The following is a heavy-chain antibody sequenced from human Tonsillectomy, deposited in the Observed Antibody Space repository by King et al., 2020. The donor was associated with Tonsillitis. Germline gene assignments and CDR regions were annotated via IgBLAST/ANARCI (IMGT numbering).Heavy chain of an antibody. D-gene: IGHD3-16*01. CDR2: VYPSGYT. CDR1: GGSVSNYY. J-gene: IGHJ6*02. CDR3: AIRCAFTNCSWGTDV. Sequence: VQLQESGPGLVKPSGTLSLTCTVSGGSVSNYYWTWVRQPPGKGLEWIGSVYPSGYTTYNPSLESRLTISMDTSTTEFSLKLTSVTAADTALYYCAIRCAFTNCSWGTDVWGQGTTVTVSS. V-gene: IGHV4-59*02.